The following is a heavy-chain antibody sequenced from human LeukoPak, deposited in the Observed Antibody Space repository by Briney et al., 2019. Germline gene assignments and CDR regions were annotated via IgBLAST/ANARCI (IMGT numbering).Heavy chain of an antibody. CDR1: GGSISSSSYY. V-gene: IGHV4-39*01. CDR2: IYYSGST. D-gene: IGHD5-12*01. Sequence: SETLSLTCTASGGSISSSSYYWGWIRQPPGKGLEWIGSIYYSGSTYYNPSLKSRVTISVDTSKNQFSLKLSSVTAADTAVYYCARLDSGSDAFDIWGQGTMVTVSS. J-gene: IGHJ3*02. CDR3: ARLDSGSDAFDI.